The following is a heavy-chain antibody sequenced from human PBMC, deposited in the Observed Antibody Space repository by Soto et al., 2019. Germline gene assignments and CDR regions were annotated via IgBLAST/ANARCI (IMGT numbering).Heavy chain of an antibody. CDR3: AKDATSPVTILGEAPY. CDR2: ISGSGGST. Sequence: PGGSLRLSCAASGFTFSSYAMSWLRQAPGKGLEWVSAISGSGGSTYYADSVKSRITISRDNSKNKLYLQMNSLRAEDTAVYYCAKDATSPVTILGEAPYWGQGTSVTVSS. J-gene: IGHJ4*02. CDR1: GFTFSSYA. V-gene: IGHV3-23*01. D-gene: IGHD3-3*01.